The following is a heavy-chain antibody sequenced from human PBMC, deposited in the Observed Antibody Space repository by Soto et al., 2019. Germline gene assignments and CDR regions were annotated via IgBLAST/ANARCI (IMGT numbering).Heavy chain of an antibody. V-gene: IGHV3-13*01. CDR2: IGTTGEA. D-gene: IGHD6-19*01. J-gene: IGHJ4*02. CDR3: ARGNSGWYSEFDY. Sequence: GGSLRLSCTASGFTLSNYDMQWVRQAAGRGLEWLSAIGTTGEAYYPGSVKGRFTISRDNAKNSVYLQVNSLRAGDTAVYYCARGNSGWYSEFDYWGQGVLVTVSS. CDR1: GFTLSNYD.